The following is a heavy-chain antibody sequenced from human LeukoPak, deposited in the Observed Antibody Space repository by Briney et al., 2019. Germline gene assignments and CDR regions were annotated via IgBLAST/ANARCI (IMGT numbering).Heavy chain of an antibody. Sequence: TGGSLRLSCAASGFTFDDYAMHWVRQAPGKGLEWVSGISWNSGSIGYADSVKGRFTISRDNAKNSLYLQMNSLRAEDTAVYYCARTLLWFGEFGYWGQGTLVTVSS. CDR1: GFTFDDYA. D-gene: IGHD3-10*01. V-gene: IGHV3-9*01. J-gene: IGHJ4*02. CDR2: ISWNSGSI. CDR3: ARTLLWFGEFGY.